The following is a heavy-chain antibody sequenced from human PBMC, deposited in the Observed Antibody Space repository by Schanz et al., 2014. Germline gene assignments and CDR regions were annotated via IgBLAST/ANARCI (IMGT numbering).Heavy chain of an antibody. CDR2: IYSSGST. J-gene: IGHJ4*02. CDR3: ARHRTRITIIRAAIITYYDFDQ. V-gene: IGHV4-59*08. Sequence: QVQLQESGPGLEKPSETLSLTCTVSGGSISGYYWTWVRQSPGKGLEWMGYIYSSGSTNYNPSLKGGVTRSVDTSKNQFALRLGSVTAEDTAVYYCARHRTRITIIRAAIITYYDFDQWGQGTLVTVSS. D-gene: IGHD3-10*01. CDR1: GGSISGYY.